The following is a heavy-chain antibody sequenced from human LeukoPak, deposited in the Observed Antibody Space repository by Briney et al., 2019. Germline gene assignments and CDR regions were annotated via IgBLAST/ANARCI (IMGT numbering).Heavy chain of an antibody. V-gene: IGHV3-7*03. CDR1: GFTFSSYW. Sequence: GGSLRLSCAASGFTFSSYWMSWVRQAPGKGLEWVANIKQDGSEKYYVDSVKGRFTISRDNAKNSLYLQMNSLRAEDTAVYYCAKASTAMEGSVDYWGQGTLVTVSS. CDR3: AKASTAMEGSVDY. D-gene: IGHD5-18*01. CDR2: IKQDGSEK. J-gene: IGHJ4*02.